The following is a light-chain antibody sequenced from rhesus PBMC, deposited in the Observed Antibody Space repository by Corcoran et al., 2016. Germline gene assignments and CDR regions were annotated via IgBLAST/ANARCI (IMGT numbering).Light chain of an antibody. CDR3: QQYSSRPRT. V-gene: IGKV1-22*01. Sequence: DIQMTQSPSSLSASVGDTVTITCRASQGLSSWLAWYQQKPGKAPKLLIYKASRLQSGGTSRFSGSGSGKDFTLTISSLQSEDFATYYCQQYSSRPRTFGQGTKVEIK. J-gene: IGKJ1*01. CDR1: QGLSSW. CDR2: KAS.